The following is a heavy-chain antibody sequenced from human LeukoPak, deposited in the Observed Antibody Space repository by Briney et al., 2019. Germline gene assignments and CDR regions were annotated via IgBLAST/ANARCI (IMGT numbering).Heavy chain of an antibody. CDR1: GYTFTGYY. CDR3: ARGEQWLPNWVDY. Sequence: ASVKVSCKASGYTFTGYYMHWVRQASGKGLEWMGRINPNSGGTNYAQKFQGRVTMTRDTSISTAYMELSRLRSDDTAVYYCARGEQWLPNWVDYWGQGTLVTVSS. J-gene: IGHJ4*02. V-gene: IGHV1-2*06. D-gene: IGHD6-19*01. CDR2: INPNSGGT.